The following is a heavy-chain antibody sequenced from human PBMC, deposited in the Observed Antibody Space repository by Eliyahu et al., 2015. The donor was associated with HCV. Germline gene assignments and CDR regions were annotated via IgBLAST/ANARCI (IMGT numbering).Heavy chain of an antibody. CDR1: GGTFSSYA. D-gene: IGHD6-6*01. V-gene: IGHV1-69*04. J-gene: IGHJ6*02. Sequence: QVQLVQSGAEVKKPGSSVKVSCKASGGTFSSYAISWVRQAPGQGLEWMGRIIPIFGIANYAQKFQGRVTITADKSTSTAYMELSSLRSEDTAVYYCAVKYSSSSPGADNLWDYYYYGMDVWGQGTTVTVSS. CDR2: IIPIFGIA. CDR3: AVKYSSSSPGADNLWDYYYYGMDV.